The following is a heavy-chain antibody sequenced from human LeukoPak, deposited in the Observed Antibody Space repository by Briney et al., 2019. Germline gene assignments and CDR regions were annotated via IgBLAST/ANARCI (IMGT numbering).Heavy chain of an antibody. V-gene: IGHV3-20*04. Sequence: GGSLRLSCAASGFTFDDYGMSWVRQAPGKGLEWVSGINWNGGNIGYAEYVKGRFTISSDNAKNSLYLQMNSLRAEDTAFYYCASGGIYYGAAFDFWGQGTLVTVSS. D-gene: IGHD1-26*01. J-gene: IGHJ4*02. CDR1: GFTFDDYG. CDR3: ASGGIYYGAAFDF. CDR2: INWNGGNI.